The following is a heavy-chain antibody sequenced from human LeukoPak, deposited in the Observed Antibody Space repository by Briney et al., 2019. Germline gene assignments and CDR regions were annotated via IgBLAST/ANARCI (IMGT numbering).Heavy chain of an antibody. CDR3: AKDAIYSSGWYGLWFQH. J-gene: IGHJ1*01. CDR1: GFTFSSYA. Sequence: GGSLRLSCAASGFTFSSYAMSWVRQAPGKGLEWVSVISDNGGSTYYADSVKGRFTISRDNSKNTLYLQMNSLRAEDTAVYYCAKDAIYSSGWYGLWFQHWGQGTLVTVSS. V-gene: IGHV3-23*01. D-gene: IGHD6-19*01. CDR2: ISDNGGST.